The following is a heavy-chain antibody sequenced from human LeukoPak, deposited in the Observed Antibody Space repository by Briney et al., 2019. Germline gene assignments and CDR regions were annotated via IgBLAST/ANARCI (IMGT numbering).Heavy chain of an antibody. J-gene: IGHJ5*02. Sequence: SVKVSCKASEGTFSSYAISWVRQAPGQGLEWMGGIIPIFGTANYAQKFQGRVTITADESTSTAYMELSSLRSEDTAVYYCARVVYMVTHPRGFDPWGQGTLVTVSS. V-gene: IGHV1-69*01. D-gene: IGHD2-21*02. CDR2: IIPIFGTA. CDR3: ARVVYMVTHPRGFDP. CDR1: EGTFSSYA.